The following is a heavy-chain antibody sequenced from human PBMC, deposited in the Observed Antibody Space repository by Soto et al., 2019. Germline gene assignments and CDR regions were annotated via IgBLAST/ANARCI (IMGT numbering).Heavy chain of an antibody. Sequence: PSQTLSLTGDISGDSVSSNSAAWNWIRLSPSRGLEWLARTYYRSRWYNDYAVSVRSRITVNPDTSKNQFSLQLTSVTPEDTAVYYCAGTTSHQWYYMDVWGKGTTVTVAS. CDR3: AGTTSHQWYYMDV. J-gene: IGHJ6*03. V-gene: IGHV6-1*01. CDR1: GDSVSSNSAA. CDR2: TYYRSRWYN. D-gene: IGHD1-7*01.